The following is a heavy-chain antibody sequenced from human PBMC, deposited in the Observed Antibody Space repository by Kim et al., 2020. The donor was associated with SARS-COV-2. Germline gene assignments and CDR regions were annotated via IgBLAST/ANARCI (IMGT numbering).Heavy chain of an antibody. CDR2: VKSDGSTT. V-gene: IGHV3-74*01. CDR1: GFTFSGHW. D-gene: IGHD1-26*01. J-gene: IGHJ4*02. CDR3: VRGGGSYNFDY. Sequence: GGSLRLSCAASGFTFSGHWMHWVRQAPGKGLVLVSQVKSDGSTTLYADSVKGRFTISRDNAKNTLYLQMNSLRADDTAVYYCVRGGGSYNFDYWGQGTLV.